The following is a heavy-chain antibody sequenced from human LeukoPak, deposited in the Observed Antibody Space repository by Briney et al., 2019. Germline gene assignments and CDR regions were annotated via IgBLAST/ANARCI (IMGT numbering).Heavy chain of an antibody. CDR3: ARNFDMKGFDP. D-gene: IGHD3-9*01. CDR1: VYTFTYYY. CDR2: INSDSGFT. Sequence: ASVTVSFMSSVYTFTYYYMNWVRQAPGQGLEWMGWINSDSGFTKYAQKFQGRVTMPRDTSITTVYMDLTRLTSDDTAVYYCARNFDMKGFDPWGQGTLVTVSS. J-gene: IGHJ5*02. V-gene: IGHV1-2*02.